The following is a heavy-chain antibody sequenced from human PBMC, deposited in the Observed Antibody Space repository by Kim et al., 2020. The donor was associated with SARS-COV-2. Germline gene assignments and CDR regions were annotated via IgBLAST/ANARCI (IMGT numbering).Heavy chain of an antibody. CDR2: IYYSGST. D-gene: IGHD6-13*01. Sequence: SETLSLTCTVSGGSISSSSYYWGWIRQPPGKGLEWIGSIYYSGSTYYNPSLKSRVTISVDTSKNQFSLKLSSVAAADTAVYYCARSEIAAAGSSYYYFGMDVWGQGTTVTVSS. CDR3: ARSEIAAAGSSYYYFGMDV. CDR1: GGSISSSSYY. J-gene: IGHJ6*02. V-gene: IGHV4-39*07.